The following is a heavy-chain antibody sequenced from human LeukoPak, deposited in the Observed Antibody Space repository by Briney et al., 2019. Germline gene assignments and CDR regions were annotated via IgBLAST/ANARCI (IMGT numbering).Heavy chain of an antibody. D-gene: IGHD4-17*01. CDR2: ISNSGTT. CDR3: ARVVRGAVTSNWFDP. J-gene: IGHJ5*02. Sequence: PSETLSLTCTVSGGSTNDYYWTWIRQAPGKELEWIGYISNSGTTGYNPSLKSRVTMSVDTSKNEFSLKLTSVTAADTAMYYCARVVRGAVTSNWFDPWGQGTLVTVSS. V-gene: IGHV4-59*01. CDR1: GGSTNDYY.